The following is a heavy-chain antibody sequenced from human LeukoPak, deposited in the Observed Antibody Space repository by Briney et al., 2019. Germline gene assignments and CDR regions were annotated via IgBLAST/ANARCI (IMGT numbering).Heavy chain of an antibody. J-gene: IGHJ4*02. V-gene: IGHV4-61*08. CDR3: ARLDYYDSSAAWGFDY. D-gene: IGHD3-22*01. Sequence: PSQTLSLTCTVSGGSISSGGYYWSWIRQPPGKGPEWIGYIYYSGSTNYNPSLKSRVTISVDTSKNQFSLKLSSVTAADTAVYYCARLDYYDSSAAWGFDYWGQGTLVTVSS. CDR2: IYYSGST. CDR1: GGSISSGGYY.